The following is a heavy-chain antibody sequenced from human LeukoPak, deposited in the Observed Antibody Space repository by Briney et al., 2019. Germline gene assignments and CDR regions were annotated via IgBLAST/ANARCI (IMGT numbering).Heavy chain of an antibody. CDR1: RFTFSSYG. CDR2: ISYDGSNK. V-gene: IGHV3-30*18. CDR3: AKDFYGGNSDLWYFDL. Sequence: PGGSLRLSCAASRFTFSSYGMHWVRQAPGKGLEWVAVISYDGSNKYYADSVKGRFTISRDNSKNTLYLQMNSLRAEDTAVYYCAKDFYGGNSDLWYFDLWGRGTLVTVSS. D-gene: IGHD4-23*01. J-gene: IGHJ2*01.